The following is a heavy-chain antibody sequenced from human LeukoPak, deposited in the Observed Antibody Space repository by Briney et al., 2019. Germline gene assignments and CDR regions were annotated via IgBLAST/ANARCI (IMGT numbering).Heavy chain of an antibody. D-gene: IGHD3-3*01. CDR2: ISSSSNYI. Sequence: PGGSLRLSCVASGFTFSSYAMSWVRQAPGKGLEWLSSISSSSNYIYYADSVKGRFTISRDNAENSLYLQVNSLRAEDTAVYYCARDLTDDFWGGYHFDYWGQGTLVTVSS. CDR1: GFTFSSYA. J-gene: IGHJ4*02. V-gene: IGHV3-21*01. CDR3: ARDLTDDFWGGYHFDY.